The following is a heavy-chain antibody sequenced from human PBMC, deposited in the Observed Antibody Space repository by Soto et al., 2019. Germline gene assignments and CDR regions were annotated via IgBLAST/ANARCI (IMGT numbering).Heavy chain of an antibody. D-gene: IGHD6-13*01. V-gene: IGHV3-74*01. Sequence: PGGSLRLSCAGSGFTFNTYWMHWVLQAPGKGLVWVSRVNNDGGGTIYADSVKGRFTISRDNAKNTVYLQMNSLSAEDTALYFCTRGGYMHAFDMWCQGTMVTVSS. CDR2: VNNDGGGT. CDR3: TRGGYMHAFDM. J-gene: IGHJ3*02. CDR1: GFTFNTYW.